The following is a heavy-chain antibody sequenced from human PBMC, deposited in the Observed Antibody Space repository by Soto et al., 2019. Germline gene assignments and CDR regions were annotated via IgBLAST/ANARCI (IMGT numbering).Heavy chain of an antibody. J-gene: IGHJ4*02. V-gene: IGHV1-69*08. CDR2: IIPILGIA. Sequence: QVQLVQSGAEVKKPGSSVKVSCKASGGTFSSYTISWVRQAPGQGLEWMGRIIPILGIANYAQKFQGRVTITVDKSTSTSYKELNSLRSEDTAAYYGARDPRSLGYCSSTSCYDDYWGQGTLVTVSS. CDR1: GGTFSSYT. D-gene: IGHD2-2*01. CDR3: ARDPRSLGYCSSTSCYDDY.